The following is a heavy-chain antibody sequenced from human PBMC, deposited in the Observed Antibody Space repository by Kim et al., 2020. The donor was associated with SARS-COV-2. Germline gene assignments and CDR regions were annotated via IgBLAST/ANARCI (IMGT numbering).Heavy chain of an antibody. CDR3: ARSVTGRIDAFDL. Sequence: YYGESMKCRFTISRENAHNALYLHGNSLRTDDTAMYYCARSVTGRIDAFDLWGQGTMVSVSS. V-gene: IGHV3-7*03. D-gene: IGHD6-19*01. J-gene: IGHJ3*01.